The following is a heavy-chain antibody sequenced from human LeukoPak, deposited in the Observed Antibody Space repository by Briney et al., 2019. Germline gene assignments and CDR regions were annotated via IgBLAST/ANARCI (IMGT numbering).Heavy chain of an antibody. J-gene: IGHJ6*03. D-gene: IGHD2-21*01. CDR1: GGSISSYY. V-gene: IGHV4-59*01. Sequence: SETLSPNCTVSGGSISSYYWSWIRQPPGKGLERTGYIYYSGSTNYNPSLKSRVTISVDTSKTQFSLKLSSVTAADTAVYYCARGASDCGGYCYSINYMDVWGKGTTVTVSS. CDR3: ARGASDCGGYCYSINYMDV. CDR2: IYYSGST.